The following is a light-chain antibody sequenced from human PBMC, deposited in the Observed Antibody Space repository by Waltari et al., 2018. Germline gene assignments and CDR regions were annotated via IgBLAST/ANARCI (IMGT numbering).Light chain of an antibody. CDR3: QSYDSSLSGSV. J-gene: IGLJ2*01. CDR1: SSNIGAGYD. CDR2: GNS. Sequence: QSGLTQPPSVPGAPGQRVTISCPGSSSNIGAGYDVHWYQLLPGTAPKLLIYGNSNRPSGVPDRFSGSKSGTSASLAITGLQAEDEAGYYCQSYDSSLSGSVFGGGTKLTVL. V-gene: IGLV1-40*01.